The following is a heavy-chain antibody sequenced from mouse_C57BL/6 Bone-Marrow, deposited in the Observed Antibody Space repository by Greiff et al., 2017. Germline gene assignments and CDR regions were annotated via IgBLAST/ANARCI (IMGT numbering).Heavy chain of an antibody. D-gene: IGHD2-3*01. CDR2: ISSGGDYI. CDR1: GFTFSSYA. J-gene: IGHJ3*01. V-gene: IGHV5-9-1*02. CDR3: TYIYDGYWGFAY. Sequence: EVKLVESGEGLVKPGGSLKLSCAASGFTFSSYAMSWVRQTPEKRLEWVAYISSGGDYIYYADTVKGRFTFSRDNSRNTLYLKMSGLKSEDTAMYYCTYIYDGYWGFAYWGQGTLVTVSA.